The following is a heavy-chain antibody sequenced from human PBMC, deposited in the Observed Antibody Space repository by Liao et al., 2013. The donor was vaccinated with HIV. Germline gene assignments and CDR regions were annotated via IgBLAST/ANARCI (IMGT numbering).Heavy chain of an antibody. J-gene: IGHJ4*02. D-gene: IGHD2-21*01. V-gene: IGHV4-34*01. CDR1: GGSFSGYH. CDR2: INHKANA. Sequence: QVQLQQWGAGLLKPSETLSLTCAVYGGSFSGYHWSWIRQTPGTGLEWIGEINHKANAYYNPSLEGRVTISVDTSKKQFSLKLSSVTAADTAVYYCTTAFKVGIFDHWGQGTLVTVAS. CDR3: TTAFKVGIFDH.